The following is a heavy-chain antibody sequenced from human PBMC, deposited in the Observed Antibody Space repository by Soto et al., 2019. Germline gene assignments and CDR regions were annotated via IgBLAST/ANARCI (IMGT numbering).Heavy chain of an antibody. CDR3: ARGGYYDSGIYKGDLDV. Sequence: QAQLVQSGAEVKKPGTSLRVSCKASGYTLTGYYLHWVRQAPGQGLEWMGWLNPDSGEAIYAQRCEGRVSMTRDTTISTAYMDVKRLGSDDTAVYYCARGGYYDSGIYKGDLDVWGQGTLVTVSS. D-gene: IGHD3-22*01. J-gene: IGHJ3*01. CDR1: GYTLTGYY. CDR2: LNPDSGEA. V-gene: IGHV1-2*02.